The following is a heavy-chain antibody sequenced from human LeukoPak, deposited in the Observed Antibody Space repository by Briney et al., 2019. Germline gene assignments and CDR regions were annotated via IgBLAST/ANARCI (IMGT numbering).Heavy chain of an antibody. CDR1: GVSFNNYY. D-gene: IGHD3-22*01. CDR3: ARGTYYFDTLAHETDDY. CDR2: INHRGSN. V-gene: IGHV4-34*01. J-gene: IGHJ4*02. Sequence: SETLSLPCAVYGVSFNNYYWSWMRQPPGKGLVCIGEINHRGSNNYDPSHKRPVTISVDTPKNQFSLKLGSLTAAHSAVYYCARGTYYFDTLAHETDDYWGQGTLVTVSS.